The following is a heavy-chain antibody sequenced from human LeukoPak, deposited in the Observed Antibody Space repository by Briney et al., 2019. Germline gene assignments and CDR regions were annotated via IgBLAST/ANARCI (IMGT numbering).Heavy chain of an antibody. D-gene: IGHD5-18*01. Sequence: GGSLRLSCAASGFTFTTYWMHWVRQAPGKGLVWVSHINSDGSITSYADSVKGRFTISRDNAKNTLYLQVNSLRAEDTAVYYCARDAVDTANAVWGQGTTVTVSS. V-gene: IGHV3-74*01. CDR2: INSDGSIT. CDR1: GFTFTTYW. J-gene: IGHJ6*02. CDR3: ARDAVDTANAV.